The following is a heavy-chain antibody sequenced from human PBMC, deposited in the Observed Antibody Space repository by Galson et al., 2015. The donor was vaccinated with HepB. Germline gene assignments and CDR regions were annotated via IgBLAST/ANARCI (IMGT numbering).Heavy chain of an antibody. Sequence: SLRLSCAGSGLIFRHHALAWIRQAPGKGLEWVSGINGRGSTRSYSDAVKGRSSISRDNSKDTVFLQMDNLRPEDTAVYYCVKEGAWFGGDWFDPWGQGALVTVS. D-gene: IGHD3-16*01. CDR2: INGRGSTR. V-gene: IGHV3-23*01. CDR1: GLIFRHHA. CDR3: VKEGAWFGGDWFDP. J-gene: IGHJ5*02.